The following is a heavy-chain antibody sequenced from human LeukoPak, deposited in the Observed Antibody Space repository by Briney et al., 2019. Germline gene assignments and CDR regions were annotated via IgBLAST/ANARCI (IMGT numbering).Heavy chain of an antibody. CDR2: IKSKTDGGTT. Sequence: PGGSLRLSCAASGFTFGNAWMSWVRQAPGKGLEWVGRIKSKTDGGTTDYAAPVKGRFTISRDDSKNTLYLQMNSLKTEDTAVYYCTTDSSGWPFHPGHWGQGTLVTVSS. CDR3: TTDSSGWPFHPGH. CDR1: GFTFGNAW. J-gene: IGHJ1*01. V-gene: IGHV3-15*01. D-gene: IGHD6-19*01.